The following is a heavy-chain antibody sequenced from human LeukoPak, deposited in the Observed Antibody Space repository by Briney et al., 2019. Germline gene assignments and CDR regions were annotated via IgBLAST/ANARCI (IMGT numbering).Heavy chain of an antibody. V-gene: IGHV1-2*02. Sequence: ASVKVSCKASGYTFTGYYMHWVRQAPGQGLEWMGWINPNSGGTNYAQKFQGRVTMTRDTSISTAYMELSRLRSDDTAVYYCARDFSDILTGYYTVYYFDYWGQGTLVTVSS. J-gene: IGHJ4*02. CDR2: INPNSGGT. D-gene: IGHD3-9*01. CDR1: GYTFTGYY. CDR3: ARDFSDILTGYYTVYYFDY.